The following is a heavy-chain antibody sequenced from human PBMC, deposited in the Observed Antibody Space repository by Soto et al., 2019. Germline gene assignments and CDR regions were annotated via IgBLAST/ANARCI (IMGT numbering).Heavy chain of an antibody. D-gene: IGHD3-10*01. J-gene: IGHJ6*02. Sequence: QVQLVQSGAEVKKPGSSVKVSCKASGGTFSSYTISWVRQAPGQGLEWMGRIIPILGIANYAQKFQGRVTITADKSTSTAYMELRSLRAEDAAVYYCARSKRWFGEPGADGMDVWGQGTTVTVSS. CDR3: ARSKRWFGEPGADGMDV. V-gene: IGHV1-69*02. CDR2: IIPILGIA. CDR1: GGTFSSYT.